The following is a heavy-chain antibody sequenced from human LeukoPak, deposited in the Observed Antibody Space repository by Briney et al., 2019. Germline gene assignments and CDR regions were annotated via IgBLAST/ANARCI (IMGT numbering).Heavy chain of an antibody. D-gene: IGHD6-6*01. J-gene: IGHJ3*02. CDR1: GFTFSSYE. CDR3: ARDRRPSFSSNDAFDI. V-gene: IGHV3-21*01. CDR2: ISSSSSYI. Sequence: PGGSLRLSCAASGFTFSSYEMNWVRQAPGKGLEWVSSISSSSSYIYYADSVKGRLTISRDNAKNSLYLQMNSLRAENTAVYYCARDRRPSFSSNDAFDIWGQGTMVTVSS.